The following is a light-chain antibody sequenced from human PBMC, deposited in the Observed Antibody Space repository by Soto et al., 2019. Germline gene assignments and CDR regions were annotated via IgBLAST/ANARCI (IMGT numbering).Light chain of an antibody. CDR1: SSDVGAYHF. J-gene: IGLJ1*01. V-gene: IGLV2-14*01. CDR3: SSYKSSNTPYV. Sequence: QSALTQPASVSGSPGQSITISCTGSSSDVGAYHFVSWYQHHPGKAPKLILYEVTARPSGVSSRFSGSKSGNTASLTISGLQADDEAHYYCSSYKSSNTPYVFGTGTKVTVL. CDR2: EVT.